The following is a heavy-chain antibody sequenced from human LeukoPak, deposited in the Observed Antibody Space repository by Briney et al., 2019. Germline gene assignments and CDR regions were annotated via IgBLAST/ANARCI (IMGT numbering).Heavy chain of an antibody. D-gene: IGHD2-2*01. CDR1: GGSISRGGYS. Sequence: SETLSLTCAVSGGSISRGGYSWSWIRQPRGKGLEWIGYIYHSGSTYYNPSLKSRVTISVDRSKNQFSLKLSSVTAADTAVYYCARDADRAGIVVVPAAPLLNWGQGTLVTVSS. V-gene: IGHV4-30-2*01. CDR3: ARDADRAGIVVVPAAPLLN. J-gene: IGHJ4*02. CDR2: IYHSGST.